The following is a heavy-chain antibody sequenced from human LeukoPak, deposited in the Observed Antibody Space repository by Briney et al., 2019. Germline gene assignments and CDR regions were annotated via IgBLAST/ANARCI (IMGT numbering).Heavy chain of an antibody. Sequence: QSGGSLRLSCTASGFTFSSYAMSWVRQAPGKGLEWVSAISGSGGSTYYADSVKGRFTISRDNSKNTLYLQMNSLRAEDTAVYYCAKSDVSPIAAADYYFDYWGQGTLVTVSS. CDR2: ISGSGGST. J-gene: IGHJ4*02. D-gene: IGHD6-13*01. CDR1: GFTFSSYA. CDR3: AKSDVSPIAAADYYFDY. V-gene: IGHV3-23*01.